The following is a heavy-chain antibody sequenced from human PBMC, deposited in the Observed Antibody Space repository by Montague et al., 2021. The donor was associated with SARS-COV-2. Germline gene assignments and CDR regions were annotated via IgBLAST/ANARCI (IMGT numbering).Heavy chain of an antibody. CDR2: IYYTGNT. Sequence: SETLSLTCTVSGGSISNSIYYWDWIRQPPGKGLEWIGSIYYTGNTYYXXXLKSRVAISIDTSKNQFSLKLSSVTAADTAVYYCARHGSGYSYGSGAFDYWGQGTLVTVSS. J-gene: IGHJ4*02. D-gene: IGHD5-18*01. CDR3: ARHGSGYSYGSGAFDY. CDR1: GGSISNSIYY. V-gene: IGHV4-39*01.